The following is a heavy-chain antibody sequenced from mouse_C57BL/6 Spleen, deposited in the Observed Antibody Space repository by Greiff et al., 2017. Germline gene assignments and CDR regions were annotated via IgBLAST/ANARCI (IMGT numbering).Heavy chain of an antibody. CDR3: ARDYYGNYYAMDY. J-gene: IGHJ4*01. CDR2: IDPSDSET. CDR1: GYTFTSYW. V-gene: IGHV1-52*01. D-gene: IGHD2-1*01. Sequence: QVQLQQPGAELVRPGSSVKLSCKASGYTFTSYWMHWVKQRPIQGLEWIGNIDPSDSETHYNQKFKDKATLTVDKSSSTAYMQLSSLTSEDSAVYYCARDYYGNYYAMDYWGQGTSASVSS.